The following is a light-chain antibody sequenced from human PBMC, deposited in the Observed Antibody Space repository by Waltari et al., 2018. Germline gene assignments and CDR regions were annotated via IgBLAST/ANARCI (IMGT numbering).Light chain of an antibody. Sequence: QSALTQPRSVSGSLGQSVAISCTGTSTDVGGYNYVSWYQKHPGKAPKIIIYDFTKRPSGVPDEFSGSKSGNTASLTISGLQPEHEANYYCFSYAGSDTYVFGTGTEVTVL. CDR1: STDVGGYNY. J-gene: IGLJ1*01. CDR2: DFT. CDR3: FSYAGSDTYV. V-gene: IGLV2-11*01.